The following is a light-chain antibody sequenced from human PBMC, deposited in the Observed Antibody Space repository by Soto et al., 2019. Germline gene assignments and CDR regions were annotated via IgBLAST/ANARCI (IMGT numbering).Light chain of an antibody. CDR3: QQYGSSSWT. Sequence: EIVLTQSPGTLSLSPGERATLSCRASQSVSSSYLAWYQQKPSQAPRLLIYGTSSRATAIPDRFSGSGSGTDFTLTISRLEPEDFAVYYCQQYGSSSWTFGQGTKVKS. V-gene: IGKV3-20*01. CDR1: QSVSSSY. CDR2: GTS. J-gene: IGKJ1*01.